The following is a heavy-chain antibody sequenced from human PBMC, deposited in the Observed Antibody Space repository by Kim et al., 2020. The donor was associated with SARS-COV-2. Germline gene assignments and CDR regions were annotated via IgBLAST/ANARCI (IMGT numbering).Heavy chain of an antibody. J-gene: IGHJ5*02. D-gene: IGHD3-10*01. Sequence: SETLSLTCTVSGGSISSGGYYWSWIRQHPGKGLEWIGYIYYSGSTYYNPSLKSRVTISVDTSKNQFSLKLSSVTAADTAVYYCARWTVRGWFDPWGQGTLVTVSS. CDR2: IYYSGST. CDR1: GGSISSGGYY. CDR3: ARWTVRGWFDP. V-gene: IGHV4-31*03.